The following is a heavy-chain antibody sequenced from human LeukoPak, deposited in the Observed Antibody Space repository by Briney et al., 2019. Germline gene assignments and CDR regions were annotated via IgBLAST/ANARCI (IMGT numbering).Heavy chain of an antibody. Sequence: PSETLSLTCTFSGGSISSGDYYWSWIRQPPGKGLEWIGYIYSSGSTYYNPSRKVRVTIAEDMCKNQSSLKLSSVPAADTAVYYCARGVVPAAMGWDYFDYWGQGTLVTVSS. J-gene: IGHJ4*02. CDR3: ARGVVPAAMGWDYFDY. CDR2: IYSSGST. V-gene: IGHV4-30-4*08. D-gene: IGHD2-2*01. CDR1: GGSISSGDYY.